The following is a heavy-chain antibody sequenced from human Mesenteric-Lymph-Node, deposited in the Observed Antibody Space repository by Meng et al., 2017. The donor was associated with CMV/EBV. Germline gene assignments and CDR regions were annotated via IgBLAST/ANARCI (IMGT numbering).Heavy chain of an antibody. CDR1: GFIFSSYP. J-gene: IGHJ4*02. D-gene: IGHD3-22*01. Sequence: ASGFIFSSYPMHWVRRAPGKGLEWVSGIVGSGVNTYYAASVKGRFTISRDNSKNTLYLQVNSLRAEDTAVYYCAKERYYDSSGYNDYWGQGTLVTVSS. V-gene: IGHV3-23*01. CDR2: IVGSGVNT. CDR3: AKERYYDSSGYNDY.